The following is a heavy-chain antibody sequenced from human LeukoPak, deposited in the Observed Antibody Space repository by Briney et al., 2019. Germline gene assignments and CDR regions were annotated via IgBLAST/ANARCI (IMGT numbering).Heavy chain of an antibody. CDR3: ARGGSYNYYYYYMDV. J-gene: IGHJ6*03. V-gene: IGHV4-39*07. Sequence: SETLSLTCTVSAGSISSSSYYWGWIRQPPGKGLEWIGSIYYSGSTYYNPSLKSRVTISVDTSKNQFSLKLSSVTAADTAVYYCARGGSYNYYYYYMDVWGKGTTVTVSS. CDR1: AGSISSSSYY. CDR2: IYYSGST. D-gene: IGHD6-6*01.